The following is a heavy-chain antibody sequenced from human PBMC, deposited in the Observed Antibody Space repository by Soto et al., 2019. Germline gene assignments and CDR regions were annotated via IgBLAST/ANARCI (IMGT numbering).Heavy chain of an antibody. CDR2: IYYSGST. J-gene: IGHJ6*03. CDR3: ARDERYYYYYMDV. V-gene: IGHV4-31*03. CDR1: GGSISSGGYY. Sequence: QVQLQESGPGLVKPSQTLSLTCTISGGSISSGGYYWSWIRQHPGKCLEWIGYIYYSGSTYYKPSLKSRVTISVDASRNQFSLKLSSVTAADTAVYYCARDERYYYYYMDVSGDGSTVTVSS.